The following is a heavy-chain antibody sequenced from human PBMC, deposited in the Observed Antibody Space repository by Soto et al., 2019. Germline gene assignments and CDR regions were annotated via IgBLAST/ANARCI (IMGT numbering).Heavy chain of an antibody. CDR2: IYPDDSDT. D-gene: IGHD1-26*01. CDR1: GYSFPNYW. CDR3: ARHFHSASFYWVFDS. V-gene: IGHV5-51*01. J-gene: IGHJ3*02. Sequence: GESLKISCKGSGYSFPNYWIGWVRQMPGKGLEWMGIIYPDDSDTRYSPSFQGLVTISADKSISTASLQRSSLKASDTAMYYFARHFHSASFYWVFDSWGGGTMVTVSS.